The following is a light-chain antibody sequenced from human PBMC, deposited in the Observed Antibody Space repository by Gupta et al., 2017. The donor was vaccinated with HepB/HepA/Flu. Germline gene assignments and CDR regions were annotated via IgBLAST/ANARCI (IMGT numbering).Light chain of an antibody. CDR1: KLGDNY. J-gene: IGLJ3*02. Sequence: SYDLTQPPSVYVSPGQTASITCSVDKLGDNYACWYQQKAGQYPVVVIYQNTKRTAGIPESFAGSNSGSTATLTIVGTQAMDEDDYDFQAWNSSYYVFGGGTKRTVL. CDR3: QAWNSSYYV. V-gene: IGLV3-1*01. CDR2: QNT.